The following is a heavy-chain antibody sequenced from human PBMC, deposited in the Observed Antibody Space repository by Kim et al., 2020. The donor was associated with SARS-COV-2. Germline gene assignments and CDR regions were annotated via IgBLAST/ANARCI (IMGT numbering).Heavy chain of an antibody. CDR2: IIPIFGTA. Sequence: SVKVSCKASGGTFSSYAISWVRQAPGQGLEWMGGIIPIFGTANYAQKFQGRVTITADKSTSTAYMELSSLRSEDTAVYYCARETGTPPYYYYYYGMDVWGQGTTVTVSS. CDR3: ARETGTPPYYYYYYGMDV. J-gene: IGHJ6*02. CDR1: GGTFSSYA. D-gene: IGHD1-1*01. V-gene: IGHV1-69*06.